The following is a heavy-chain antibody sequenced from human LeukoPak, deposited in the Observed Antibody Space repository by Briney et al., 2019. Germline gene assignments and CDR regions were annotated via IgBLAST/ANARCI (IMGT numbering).Heavy chain of an antibody. CDR2: INPNSGGT. CDR3: AREASSWYVPIDY. CDR1: GYTFTGYY. Sequence: ASVKVSCKASGYTFTGYYMHWARQAPGQGLEWMGRINPNSGGTNYAQKFQGRVTMTRDTSISTAYMELSRLRSDDTAVYYCAREASSWYVPIDYWGQGTLVTVSS. J-gene: IGHJ4*02. D-gene: IGHD6-13*01. V-gene: IGHV1-2*06.